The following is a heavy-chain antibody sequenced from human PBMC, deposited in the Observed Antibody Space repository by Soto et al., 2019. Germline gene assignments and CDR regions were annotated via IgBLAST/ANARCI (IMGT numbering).Heavy chain of an antibody. Sequence: QVQLVESGGGVVQPGRSLRLSCAASGFIFSNYGMHWVRQAPGKGLEWVAVISYDGSNKYHADSVKGRFTISRDNSKNTLYLQMNSLTAEDTAVYYCAKVGFSGSSTYYYYYGMDVWGQGTTVTVSS. D-gene: IGHD1-26*01. CDR2: ISYDGSNK. CDR1: GFIFSNYG. J-gene: IGHJ6*02. V-gene: IGHV3-30*18. CDR3: AKVGFSGSSTYYYYYGMDV.